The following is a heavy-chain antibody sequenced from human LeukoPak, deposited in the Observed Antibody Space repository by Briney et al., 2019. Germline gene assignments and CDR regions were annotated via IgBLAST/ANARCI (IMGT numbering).Heavy chain of an antibody. Sequence: QPGGSLRLSCAASGFTLSSYAMSWVRQGPGKGLEWVSAISVSGNTYYADSVKGRFTISRDSSKNTLYLQMNSLRAEDTAVYYCATLCLPRGGDAFDIWGQGTMVTVSS. V-gene: IGHV3-23*01. J-gene: IGHJ3*02. D-gene: IGHD2-15*01. CDR2: ISVSGNT. CDR1: GFTLSSYA. CDR3: ATLCLPRGGDAFDI.